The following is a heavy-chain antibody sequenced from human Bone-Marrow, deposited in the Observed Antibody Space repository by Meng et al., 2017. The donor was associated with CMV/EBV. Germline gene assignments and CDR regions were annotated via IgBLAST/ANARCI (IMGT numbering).Heavy chain of an antibody. D-gene: IGHD6-13*01. V-gene: IGHV5-51*01. CDR3: ARQGKQQLINYFDY. CDR2: IYPGDSGT. CDR1: GGSISSYY. Sequence: GGSLRLSCTVSGGSISSYYWSWIRQPAGKGLEWMGIIYPGDSGTRYSPSFQGQVTISADKSISTAYLQWSSLKASDTAMYYCARQGKQQLINYFDYWGQGTLVTVSS. J-gene: IGHJ4*02.